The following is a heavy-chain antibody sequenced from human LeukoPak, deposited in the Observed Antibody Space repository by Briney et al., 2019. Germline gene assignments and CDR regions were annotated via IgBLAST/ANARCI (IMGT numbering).Heavy chain of an antibody. J-gene: IGHJ4*02. Sequence: GGSLRLSCAASGFTFSSYRMNWVRQAPGKGLEWVANIKQDGSEKYYVDSVKGRFTISRDNAKNSLFLQMNSLRAGDTAVYYCARDTRTFDYWGQGTLVTVSS. CDR3: ARDTRTFDY. V-gene: IGHV3-7*01. CDR1: GFTFSSYR. CDR2: IKQDGSEK. D-gene: IGHD1-26*01.